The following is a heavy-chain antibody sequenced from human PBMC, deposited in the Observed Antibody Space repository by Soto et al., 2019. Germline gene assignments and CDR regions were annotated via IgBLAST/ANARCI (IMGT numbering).Heavy chain of an antibody. V-gene: IGHV1-69*13. D-gene: IGHD3-10*01. J-gene: IGHJ5*02. CDR2: IIPIFGTA. Sequence: SVKVSCKASGGTFSSYAISWVRQAPGQGLEWMGGIIPIFGTANYAQKFQGRVTITADESTSTAYMELSSLRSEDTAVYYCARHHYYGSGSYPTNWLDPWGQGTLVTVSS. CDR3: ARHHYYGSGSYPTNWLDP. CDR1: GGTFSSYA.